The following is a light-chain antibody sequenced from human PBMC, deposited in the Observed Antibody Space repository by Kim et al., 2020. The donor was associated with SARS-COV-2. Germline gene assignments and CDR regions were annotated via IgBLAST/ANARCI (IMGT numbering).Light chain of an antibody. J-gene: IGKJ2*01. Sequence: EPSSISCSSIQSLLHSNGYNYLDWYLQKPGQSPQLLIYLGSNRASGVPDRFSGSGSGTDFTLKISRVEAEDVGVYYCMQALQTPPTFGQGTKLEI. CDR3: MQALQTPPT. CDR2: LGS. V-gene: IGKV2-28*01. CDR1: QSLLHSNGYNY.